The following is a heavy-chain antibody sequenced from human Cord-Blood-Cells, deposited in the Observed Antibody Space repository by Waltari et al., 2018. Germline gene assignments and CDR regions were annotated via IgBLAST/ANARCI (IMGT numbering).Heavy chain of an antibody. CDR1: GFTFSSYW. D-gene: IGHD3-9*01. J-gene: IGHJ3*02. CDR2: IKQDGSEK. Sequence: EVQLVESGGGLVQPGGSLRLSCAASGFTFSSYWMSWVRQAPGKGLEWVANIKQDGSEKYYVDSVKGRFTISRDNAKNSLYLQMNSLRAEDTAVYYCASYYDILTGYDAFDIWGQGTMVTVSS. CDR3: ASYYDILTGYDAFDI. V-gene: IGHV3-7*01.